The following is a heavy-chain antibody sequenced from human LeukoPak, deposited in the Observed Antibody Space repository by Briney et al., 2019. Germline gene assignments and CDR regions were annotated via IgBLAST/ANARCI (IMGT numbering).Heavy chain of an antibody. CDR2: IYHSGST. V-gene: IGHV4-30-2*01. D-gene: IGHD2/OR15-2a*01. J-gene: IGHJ4*02. CDR3: ARGGLLSLLDY. Sequence: SETLSLTCAVSGGSISSGGYSWSWIRQPPGKGLEWIGYIYHSGSTYYNPSLKSRVTISVDRSKNQFSLKLSSVTAADTAVYYCARGGLLSLLDYWGQGTLVTVSS. CDR1: GGSISSGGYS.